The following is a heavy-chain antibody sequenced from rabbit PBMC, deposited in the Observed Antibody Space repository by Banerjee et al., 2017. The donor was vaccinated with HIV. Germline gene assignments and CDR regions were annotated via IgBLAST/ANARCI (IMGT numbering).Heavy chain of an antibody. CDR1: GFSFSSNS. CDR3: ARGDGAYAGYAMPL. J-gene: IGHJ4*01. Sequence: QSLEESGGGLVQPEGTLTLTCTASGFSFSSNSMCWVRQAPGKGLEWIACMDAGSSGTTNYASWAKGRFTISKTSSTTVTLQMTSLTAADTATYFCARGDGAYAGYAMPLWGPGTLVTVS. V-gene: IGHV1S40*01. CDR2: MDAGSSGTT. D-gene: IGHD7-1*01.